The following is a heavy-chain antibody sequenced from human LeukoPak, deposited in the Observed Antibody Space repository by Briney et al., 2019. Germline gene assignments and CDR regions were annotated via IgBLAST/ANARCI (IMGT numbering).Heavy chain of an antibody. V-gene: IGHV3-21*01. CDR2: ISSSSSYI. D-gene: IGHD5-12*01. Sequence: GGSLRLSCAASGFTFSSYSMNWVSQAPGKGLEWVSSISSSSSYIYYPDSVKGRFTISRDNSKNTLYLQMNSLRAEDTAVYYCAKDASGYEFDYWGQGTLVTVSS. J-gene: IGHJ4*02. CDR3: AKDASGYEFDY. CDR1: GFTFSSYS.